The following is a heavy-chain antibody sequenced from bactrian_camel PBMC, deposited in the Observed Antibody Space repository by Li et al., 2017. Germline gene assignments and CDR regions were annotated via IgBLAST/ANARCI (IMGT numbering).Heavy chain of an antibody. CDR1: KAADSSVSGSVC. CDR2: TYVGGGAS. Sequence: HVQLVESGGGSVQAGGSLRLSCTASKAADSSVSGSVCMGWFRQAPGKQREGVATTYVGGGASYYADSVKGRFAISRDNAKSTMYLQMNNLKPEDTAMYYCSARGAPCNYEVLSSAAFEYWGQGTQVTVS. CDR3: SARGAPCNYEVLSSAAFEY. D-gene: IGHD1*01. J-gene: IGHJ4*01. V-gene: IGHV3S54*01.